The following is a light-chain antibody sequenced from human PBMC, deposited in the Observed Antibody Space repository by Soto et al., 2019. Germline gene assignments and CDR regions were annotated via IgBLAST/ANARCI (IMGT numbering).Light chain of an antibody. J-gene: IGKJ4*01. Sequence: DIVLTQSPLSLPVTPGVSASISCNSSQSLLFTNGYNYLDWYLQRPGQSPQLLIYLGSDRASGVPDKFSGSGSGTHFTLKISRVEAEDVGVYYCMQSLVLPTFGGGTKVEIK. CDR3: MQSLVLPT. CDR1: QSLLFTNGYNY. CDR2: LGS. V-gene: IGKV2-28*01.